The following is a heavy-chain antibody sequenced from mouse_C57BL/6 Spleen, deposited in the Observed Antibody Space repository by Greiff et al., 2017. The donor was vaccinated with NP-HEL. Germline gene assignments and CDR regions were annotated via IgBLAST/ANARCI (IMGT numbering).Heavy chain of an antibody. Sequence: EVQLQESGPELVKPGASVKIPCKASGYTFTDYNMDWVKQSHGKSLEWIGDINPNNGGTIYNQKFKGKATLTVDKSSSTAYMELRSLTSEDTAVYYCARELRRLWAMDYWGQGTSVTVSS. V-gene: IGHV1-18*01. D-gene: IGHD6-5*01. CDR3: ARELRRLWAMDY. J-gene: IGHJ4*01. CDR1: GYTFTDYN. CDR2: INPNNGGT.